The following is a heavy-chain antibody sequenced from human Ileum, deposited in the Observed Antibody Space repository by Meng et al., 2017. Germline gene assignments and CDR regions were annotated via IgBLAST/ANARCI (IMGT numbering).Heavy chain of an antibody. CDR1: GFTFRSYW. CDR3: SRIGYSGWSLED. J-gene: IGHJ4*02. CDR2: INQDVSTK. Sequence: GGSLRLSCEASGFTFRSYWMTWVRQAPGKGLEWVANINQDVSTKYYLDSVKGRFAVSRDNAKNSLYLQMNSLRADDTAIYYCSRIGYSGWSLEDWGQGTLVTVSS. D-gene: IGHD5-12*01. V-gene: IGHV3-7*01.